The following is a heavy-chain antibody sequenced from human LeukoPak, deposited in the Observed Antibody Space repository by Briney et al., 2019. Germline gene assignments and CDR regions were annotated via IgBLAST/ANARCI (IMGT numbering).Heavy chain of an antibody. Sequence: GGSLRLSCAASGFTFSSDWMSWVRQAPGKGLEWVANIKQNGSEKYYVYSVKGRVTISRDNAKNSLYLQINSLRAKDKAVYYCPREPGISRHFWAYWGQGTLVTVSS. J-gene: IGHJ4*02. D-gene: IGHD3-3*02. CDR1: GFTFSSDW. CDR3: PREPGISRHFWAY. CDR2: IKQNGSEK. V-gene: IGHV3-7*01.